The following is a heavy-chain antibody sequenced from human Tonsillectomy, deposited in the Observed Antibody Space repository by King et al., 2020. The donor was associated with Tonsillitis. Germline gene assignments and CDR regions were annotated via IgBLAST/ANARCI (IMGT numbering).Heavy chain of an antibody. D-gene: IGHD3-22*01. J-gene: IGHJ1*01. V-gene: IGHV3-21*01. CDR2: IRSGSSYI. CDR3: ARDLELATYYYDSSGYYYFQH. Sequence: VQLVESGGGLVKPGGSLRLSCAASGFTFSNYNMNWVRQAPGKGLEWVSSIRSGSSYIYYADSVKGRFTISRDNAKNSLYLQMNSLRAEATAVYYCARDLELATYYYDSSGYYYFQHWGQGTLVTVSS. CDR1: GFTFSNYN.